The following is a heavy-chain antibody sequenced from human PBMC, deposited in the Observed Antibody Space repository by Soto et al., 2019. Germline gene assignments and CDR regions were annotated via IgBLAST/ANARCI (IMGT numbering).Heavy chain of an antibody. J-gene: IGHJ6*02. CDR2: IYWDDDK. CDR3: AHSRPQNHDFWRGDDKRDV. CDR1: GFSLSTSGVG. D-gene: IGHD3-3*01. V-gene: IGHV2-5*02. Sequence: QITLKESGPTLVKPTQTLTLTCTFSGFSLSTSGVGVGWIRQPPGKALEWLALIYWDDDKRYSPSLMSRLTITKDTSKNHVVTTMTNIDPVDTDSYYCAHSRPQNHDFWRGDDKRDVWRQGTTVTVS.